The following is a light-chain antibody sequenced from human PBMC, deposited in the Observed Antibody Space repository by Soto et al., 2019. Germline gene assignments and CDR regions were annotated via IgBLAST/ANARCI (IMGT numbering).Light chain of an antibody. CDR2: EVS. J-gene: IGLJ1*01. V-gene: IGLV2-18*02. Sequence: QSALTQPPSVSGSPGQSVTISCTGTSSDVGSYNRVSWYQQPLGTAPKLMIYEVSNRPSGVPDRFSGSKSGNTASLTISGLQAEDEADYSCSSYTSSNNYVFGTGTQLTVL. CDR1: SSDVGSYNR. CDR3: SSYTSSNNYV.